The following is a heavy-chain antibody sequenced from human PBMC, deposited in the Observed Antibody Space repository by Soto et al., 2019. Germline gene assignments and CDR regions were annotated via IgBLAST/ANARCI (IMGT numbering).Heavy chain of an antibody. J-gene: IGHJ6*02. CDR1: GYTFTSYG. CDR3: ARVINPQARDYYGMDV. V-gene: IGHV1-18*01. Sequence: GASVKVSCKASGYTFTSYGISWVRQAPGQRLEWMGWISAYNGNTNYAQKLQGRVTMTTDTSTSTAYMELRSLRSDDTAVYHCARVINPQARDYYGMDVWGQGTTVTVSS. CDR2: ISAYNGNT.